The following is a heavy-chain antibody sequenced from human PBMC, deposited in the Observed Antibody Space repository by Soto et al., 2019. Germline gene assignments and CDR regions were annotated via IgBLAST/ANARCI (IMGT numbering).Heavy chain of an antibody. CDR1: GGSISSYY. J-gene: IGHJ6*02. CDR3: ARERIAAAGYYYYGMDV. Sequence: QVQLQESGPGLVKPSETLSLTCTVSGGSISSYYWSWIRQPPGKGLEWIGYIYYSGSTNYNPSLKSRVTISVDTSKNQFSLKLSSVTAADTAVYYCARERIAAAGYYYYGMDVWGQGTTVTVSS. V-gene: IGHV4-59*01. CDR2: IYYSGST. D-gene: IGHD6-13*01.